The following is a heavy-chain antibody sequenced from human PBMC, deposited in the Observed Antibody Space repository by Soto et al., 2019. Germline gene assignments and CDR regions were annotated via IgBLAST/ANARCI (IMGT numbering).Heavy chain of an antibody. J-gene: IGHJ4*02. CDR1: GGSISSSSYY. V-gene: IGHV4-39*01. D-gene: IGHD3-9*01. CDR2: IYYSGST. Sequence: SETLSLTCTVSGGSISSSSYYWGWIRQPPGKGLEWIGSIYYSGSTYYNPSLKSRVTISVDTSKNQYSLKLSSVTAADTAVYYCAGHYYDILTGYYGVKVYWGQGTLVTVSS. CDR3: AGHYYDILTGYYGVKVY.